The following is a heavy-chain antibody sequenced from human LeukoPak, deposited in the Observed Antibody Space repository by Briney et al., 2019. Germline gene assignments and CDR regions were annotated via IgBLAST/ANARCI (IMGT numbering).Heavy chain of an antibody. J-gene: IGHJ6*03. CDR2: IIPIFGTA. V-gene: IGHV1-69*05. Sequence: SVKVSCKASGGTFSSYAISWVRQAPGQGLEWMGGIIPIFGTANYAQKFQGRVTITTDESTSTAYMELSSLRSEDTAVYYCARGQHYYDSSGYPYYYYYMDVRGKGTTVTVSS. CDR1: GGTFSSYA. D-gene: IGHD3-22*01. CDR3: ARGQHYYDSSGYPYYYYYMDV.